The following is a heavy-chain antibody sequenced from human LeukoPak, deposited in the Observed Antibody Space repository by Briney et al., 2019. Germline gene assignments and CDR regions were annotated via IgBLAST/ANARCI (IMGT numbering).Heavy chain of an antibody. Sequence: PSEPLSLPCTVCGGSHSLSHYFGGPIRQPPGEGLGWVGSSYYSGTTYYNPSLKSRVTISVETSNNQFSPKLSSVTAADTAVYYCARHLRYSYGYGIDYWGQGTLVTVSP. CDR1: GGSHSLSHYF. D-gene: IGHD5-18*01. CDR2: SYYSGTT. J-gene: IGHJ4*02. V-gene: IGHV4-39*01. CDR3: ARHLRYSYGYGIDY.